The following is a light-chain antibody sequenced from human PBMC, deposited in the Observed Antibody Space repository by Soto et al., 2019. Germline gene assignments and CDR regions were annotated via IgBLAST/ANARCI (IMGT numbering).Light chain of an antibody. CDR2: GAS. Sequence: EIVLTQSPATLSLSPGERATLSCRASQTVSSSLAWYQQKPGQAPRLLIFGASTRAAGIPARFSGSGSGTEFTLTISSLQSEDFAVYYCQQYSNWPLTFGGGTKVDIK. CDR3: QQYSNWPLT. CDR1: QTVSSS. J-gene: IGKJ4*01. V-gene: IGKV3-15*01.